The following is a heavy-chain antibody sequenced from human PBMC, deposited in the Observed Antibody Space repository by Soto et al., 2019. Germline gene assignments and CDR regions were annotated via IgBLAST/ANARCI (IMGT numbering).Heavy chain of an antibody. CDR1: GGSISSSSW. CDR3: ARVSSALCPYAFDF. V-gene: IGHV4-4*02. CDR2: IYHSGTT. D-gene: IGHD2-2*01. Sequence: QVQLQESGPGLVKPSGTLSLTCAVSGGSISSSSWWSWVRQPPGKGLEWIGEIYHSGTTNYNPSLKSRVTIAVDKSKNQFSLKLSSVTAADTAVYYCARVSSALCPYAFDFWGQGTMVTVSS. J-gene: IGHJ3*01.